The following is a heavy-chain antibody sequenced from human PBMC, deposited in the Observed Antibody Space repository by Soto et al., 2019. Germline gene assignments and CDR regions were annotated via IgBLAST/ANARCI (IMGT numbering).Heavy chain of an antibody. J-gene: IGHJ6*02. CDR1: GESITTTNW. V-gene: IGHV4-4*02. CDR3: LRHNYYSNHYYSAMDV. Sequence: QVQLQESGPGLVRPSGTLSLTCVVSGESITTTNWCGWVRQSPGKGLEWIGEILHDGSTNRNPSRTSRVNMLLDRCKHQSSLTLHSVTAADTAVYYCLRHNYYSNHYYSAMDVWGQGTTVTVSS. D-gene: IGHD4-4*01. CDR2: ILHDGST.